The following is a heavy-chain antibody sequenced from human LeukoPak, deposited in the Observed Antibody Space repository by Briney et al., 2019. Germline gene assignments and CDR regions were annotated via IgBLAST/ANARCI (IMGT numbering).Heavy chain of an antibody. CDR3: ARDVAAAGKSYYFDY. CDR1: GFTFSSYW. CDR2: IKQDGSEK. J-gene: IGHJ4*02. D-gene: IGHD6-13*01. V-gene: IGHV3-7*01. Sequence: GGSLRLSCAASGFTFSSYWMSWVRQAPGKGLEWVANIKQDGSEKYYVDSVKGRFTISRDNAKNSLYLQMNSLRAEDTAVYYCARDVAAAGKSYYFDYWGQGTLVTVSS.